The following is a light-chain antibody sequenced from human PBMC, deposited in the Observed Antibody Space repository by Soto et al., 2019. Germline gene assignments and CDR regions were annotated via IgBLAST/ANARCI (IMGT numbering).Light chain of an antibody. J-gene: IGKJ1*01. V-gene: IGKV1-5*03. CDR2: KGS. CDR1: QSISSW. Sequence: DIQMTQSPSTLSASVGDRVTITCRASQSISSWLAWYQQKPGKAPKVLIYKGSNLESGVPSRFGGSGSGTEFTLTINSLQPDDFATYYCLQYNTLWTFGQGTKVEFK. CDR3: LQYNTLWT.